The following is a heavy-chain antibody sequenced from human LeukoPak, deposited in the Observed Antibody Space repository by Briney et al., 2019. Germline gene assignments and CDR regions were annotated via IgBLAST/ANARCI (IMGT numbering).Heavy chain of an antibody. CDR3: ARQGVAVAFDP. CDR2: IYTSGST. Sequence: SETLSLTCTVSGGSISSYYWSWIRQPPGKGLEWIGYIYTSGSTNYNPSLKSRVTISVDTSKSQFSLKLSSVTAADTAVYYCARQGVAVAFDPWGQGTLVTVSS. CDR1: GGSISSYY. V-gene: IGHV4-4*09. D-gene: IGHD6-19*01. J-gene: IGHJ5*02.